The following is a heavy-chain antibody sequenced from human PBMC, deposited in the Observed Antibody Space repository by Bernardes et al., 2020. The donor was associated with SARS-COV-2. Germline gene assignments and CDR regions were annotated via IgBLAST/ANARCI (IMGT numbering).Heavy chain of an antibody. CDR2: ISSNGGST. Sequence: GSLRLSCAASGFTFSSYAMSWVRQAPGKGLEWVSAISSNGGSTYYADSVKGRFTISRDNSKNTLYLQMSSLRAEDTAVYYCVKISRGYSSGWFFLWYFDLWGRGTLVTVSS. CDR1: GFTFSSYA. D-gene: IGHD6-19*01. V-gene: IGHV3-64D*08. CDR3: VKISRGYSSGWFFLWYFDL. J-gene: IGHJ2*01.